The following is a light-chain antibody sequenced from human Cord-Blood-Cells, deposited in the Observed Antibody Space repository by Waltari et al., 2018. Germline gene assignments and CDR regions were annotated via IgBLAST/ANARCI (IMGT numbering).Light chain of an antibody. CDR2: DAS. CDR1: QSVSSY. V-gene: IGKV3-11*01. Sequence: EIVLTQSPATLSLSPGERATLSCRASQSVSSYLAWYQKKPGQAPRLLIYDASNRATGIPARFSGRGSGTDFTLTISILEPEDFAVYYCQQRSNWPKTFGQGTKVEIK. J-gene: IGKJ1*01. CDR3: QQRSNWPKT.